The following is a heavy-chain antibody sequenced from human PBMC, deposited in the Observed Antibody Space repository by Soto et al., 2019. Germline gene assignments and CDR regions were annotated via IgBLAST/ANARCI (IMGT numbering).Heavy chain of an antibody. CDR1: GFTFGDYA. D-gene: IGHD3-3*01. CDR2: IRSKAYGGTT. Sequence: EVQLVESGGGLVQPGRSLRLSCTASGFTFGDYAMSWFRQAPGKGLEWVGFIRSKAYGGTTEYAASVKGRFTISRDDSKSIAYLQMNSLKTDDTAVYYCTSYDFWSGYFGYWGQGTLVTVSS. CDR3: TSYDFWSGYFGY. J-gene: IGHJ4*02. V-gene: IGHV3-49*03.